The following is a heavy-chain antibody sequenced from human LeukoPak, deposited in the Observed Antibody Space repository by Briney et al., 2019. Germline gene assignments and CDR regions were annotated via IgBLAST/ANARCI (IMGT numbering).Heavy chain of an antibody. CDR3: ARAPLWFGEFGFDP. J-gene: IGHJ5*02. CDR2: INPNSGGT. Sequence: SVKVSCKASGYTFTGYYVHWVRQAPGQGLEWMGWINPNSGGTNYAQKFQGRVTMTRDTSISTAYMELSRLRSDDTAVYYCARAPLWFGEFGFDPWGQGTLVTVSS. D-gene: IGHD3-10*01. CDR1: GYTFTGYY. V-gene: IGHV1-2*02.